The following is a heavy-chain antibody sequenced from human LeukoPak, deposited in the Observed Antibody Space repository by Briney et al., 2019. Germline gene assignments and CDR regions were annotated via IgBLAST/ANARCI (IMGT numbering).Heavy chain of an antibody. CDR2: ISAYNGNT. CDR3: ARASGSGSYLSFDY. Sequence: ASVKVSCKASGYTFTSYGISWVRQAPGQGLEWMGWISAYNGNTNYAQKLQGRVTMTTDTSTSTAYMELRSLRSEDTAVYYCARASGSGSYLSFDYWGQGTLVTVSS. J-gene: IGHJ4*02. CDR1: GYTFTSYG. D-gene: IGHD3-10*01. V-gene: IGHV1-18*01.